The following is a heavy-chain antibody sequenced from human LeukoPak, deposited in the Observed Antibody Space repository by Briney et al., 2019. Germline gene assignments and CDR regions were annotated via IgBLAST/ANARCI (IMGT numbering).Heavy chain of an antibody. D-gene: IGHD2-15*01. CDR1: GGSLSTHH. CDR3: ARGLSAIVY. Sequence: SETLSLTCVVSGGSLSTHHWSWIRQSPGRGLEWIGYISDSGSTNYNPSLKSRVTISVDTSKNQFSLMLSSVTAADTAVYYCARGLSAIVYWGQGTLVTVSS. J-gene: IGHJ4*02. V-gene: IGHV4-59*11. CDR2: ISDSGST.